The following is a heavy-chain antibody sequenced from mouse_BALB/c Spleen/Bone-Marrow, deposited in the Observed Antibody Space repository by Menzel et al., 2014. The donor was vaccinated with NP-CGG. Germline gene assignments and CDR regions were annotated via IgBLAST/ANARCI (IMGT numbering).Heavy chain of an antibody. CDR1: GYTFTSYV. D-gene: IGHD1-1*01. CDR3: AREGGYYGSLYAMDY. CDR2: INPYNDGT. V-gene: IGHV1-14*01. J-gene: IGHJ4*01. Sequence: VQLQQSGPELVKPGASVKMSCKASGYTFTSYVMHWVKQKPGQGLEWIGYINPYNDGTKYNEKFKGKATLTSDKSSSTAYMELSSLTSEDSAVYYCAREGGYYGSLYAMDYWGQGTSVTVPS.